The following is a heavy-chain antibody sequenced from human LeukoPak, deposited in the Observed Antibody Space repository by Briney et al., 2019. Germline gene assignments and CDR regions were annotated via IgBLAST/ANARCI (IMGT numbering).Heavy chain of an antibody. J-gene: IGHJ4*02. CDR2: ISGSGGST. V-gene: IGHV3-23*01. D-gene: IGHD4-17*01. Sequence: GGSLRLSCAASGFTFGSYAMSWVRQAPGKGLEWVSAISGSGGSTYYADSVKGRFTISRDNSKNTLYLQMNSLRAEDTAVYYCAKDDYGDYVPYFDYWGQGTLVTVSS. CDR1: GFTFGSYA. CDR3: AKDDYGDYVPYFDY.